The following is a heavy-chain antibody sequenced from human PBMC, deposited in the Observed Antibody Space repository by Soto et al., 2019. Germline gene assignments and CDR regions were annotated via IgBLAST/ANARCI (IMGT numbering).Heavy chain of an antibody. J-gene: IGHJ1*01. CDR1: GFTFSSYS. CDR3: ARDSDYYDSSGYYPEYFQH. V-gene: IGHV3-48*02. D-gene: IGHD3-22*01. Sequence: EVQLVESGGGLVQPGGSLRLSCAASGFTFSSYSMNWVRQAPGKGLEWVSYISRSSSTTYYADSVKGRFTSSRDNAKNSLYLQMNSLRDEDTAVYYCARDSDYYDSSGYYPEYFQHWGQGTLVTVSS. CDR2: ISRSSSTT.